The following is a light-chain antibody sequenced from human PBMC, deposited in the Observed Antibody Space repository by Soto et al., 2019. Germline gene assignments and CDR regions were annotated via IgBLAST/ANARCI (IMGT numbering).Light chain of an antibody. CDR3: LQYGRVPCT. CDR1: QSVSSSY. J-gene: IGKJ1*01. V-gene: IGKV3-20*01. Sequence: EIVLTQSPGTLSLSPGERATLSCRASQSVSSSYLAGYQQKPGQAPRLLIYGASSRATGIPDRFSGSGSRTDCIFTISRLEAEFFLVFYCLQYGRVPCTSGQWAKVEIK. CDR2: GAS.